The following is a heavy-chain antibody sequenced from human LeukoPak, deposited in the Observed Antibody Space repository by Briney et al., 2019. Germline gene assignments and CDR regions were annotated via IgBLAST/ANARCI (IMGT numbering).Heavy chain of an antibody. D-gene: IGHD4/OR15-4a*01. CDR1: GFSISYKY. Sequence: GGSLRLSCTSSGFSISYKYMSWVRQAPGKGLEWVSTSYSDGGTYYADSLKGRFTISRDNSNHTVHLQMDSLRAEDTASYYCARSHYGGSYDMFGFWGQGTLVIVSS. V-gene: IGHV3-53*05. J-gene: IGHJ4*02. CDR2: SYSDGGT. CDR3: ARSHYGGSYDMFGF.